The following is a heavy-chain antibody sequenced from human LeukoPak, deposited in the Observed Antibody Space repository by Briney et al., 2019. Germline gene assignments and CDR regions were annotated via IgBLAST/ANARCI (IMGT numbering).Heavy chain of an antibody. D-gene: IGHD3-22*01. CDR3: VRLRRNSDTSGFYYYYDF. CDR2: ISVRSNYI. Sequence: GGSLRLSCLASGYTFSSYSINWVRQAPGKGLEWVSSISVRSNYIYYADSVRGRFRISRDDARDSLYLQMNSLRAEDTAMYYCVRLRRNSDTSGFYYYYDFWGQGTLVTVSS. V-gene: IGHV3-21*01. J-gene: IGHJ4*02. CDR1: GYTFSSYS.